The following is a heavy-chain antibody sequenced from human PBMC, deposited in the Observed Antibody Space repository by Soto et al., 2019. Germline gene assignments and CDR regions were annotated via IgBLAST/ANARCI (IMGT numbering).Heavy chain of an antibody. CDR3: ARDQLEGTWFDP. CDR2: IYHSGST. D-gene: IGHD1-1*01. J-gene: IGHJ5*02. V-gene: IGHV4-30-2*01. CDR1: GGSISSGGYS. Sequence: QLQLQESGSGLVKPSQTLSLTCAVSGGSISSGGYSWNWIRQPPGKGLEWIGYIYHSGSTYYNPSLKSRVTISADKSKNQSPLKLTSVTAADTAVYYCARDQLEGTWFDPWGQGTLVTVSS.